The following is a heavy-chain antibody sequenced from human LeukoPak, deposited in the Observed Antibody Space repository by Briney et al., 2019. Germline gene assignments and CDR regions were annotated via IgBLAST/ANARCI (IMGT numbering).Heavy chain of an antibody. J-gene: IGHJ4*02. CDR3: ARQYCSGGSCYIGY. CDR1: GYSTSSGYY. CDR2: IYHSGST. V-gene: IGHV4-38-2*01. Sequence: SSETLSLTCAVSGYSTSSGYYWGWIRQPPGKGLEWIGSIYHSGSTYYNPSLKSRVTISVDTSKNQFSLKLSSVTAADTAVYYCARQYCSGGSCYIGYWGQGTLVTVSS. D-gene: IGHD2-15*01.